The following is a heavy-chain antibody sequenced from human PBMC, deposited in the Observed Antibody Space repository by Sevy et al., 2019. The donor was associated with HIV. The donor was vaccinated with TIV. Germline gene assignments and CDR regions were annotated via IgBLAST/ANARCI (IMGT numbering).Heavy chain of an antibody. J-gene: IGHJ6*02. CDR1: GGTIVSSGHY. D-gene: IGHD5-12*01. Sequence: SETLSLTCSVSGGTIVSSGHYWGWIRQTPGKGLEWIGSIYYNGHKYYNPSLKSRLTISIDTSKNQFSLNLGSVTAADTGLYFCAREAGGYDYDYGLDVWGQGTTVTVSS. CDR3: AREAGGYDYDYGLDV. CDR2: IYYNGHK. V-gene: IGHV4-39*02.